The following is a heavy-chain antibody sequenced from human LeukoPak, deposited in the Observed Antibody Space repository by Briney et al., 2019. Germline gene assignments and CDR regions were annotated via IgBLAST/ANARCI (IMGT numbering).Heavy chain of an antibody. Sequence: SEILSLTCTVSGGSISSSSYYWSWIRQPPGKGLEWIGYIYYSGSTNYNPSLKSRVTISVDTSKNQFSLKLSSVTAADTAVYYCARGYYYYMDVWGKGTTVTISS. V-gene: IGHV4-61*01. J-gene: IGHJ6*03. CDR1: GGSISSSSYY. CDR2: IYYSGST. CDR3: ARGYYYYMDV.